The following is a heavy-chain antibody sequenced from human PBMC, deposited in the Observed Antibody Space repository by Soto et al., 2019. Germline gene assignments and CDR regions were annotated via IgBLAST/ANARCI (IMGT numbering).Heavy chain of an antibody. CDR1: GGSISSSSYY. D-gene: IGHD3-22*01. CDR3: ARLGDYYQAFDY. Sequence: SDTLSLTCTVSGGSISSSSYYWGWIRQPPGKGLEWIGSIYYSGSTYYNPSLKSRVTISVDTSKNQFSLKLRSVTAADTAVYYCARLGDYYQAFDYWGQGTLVTVS. J-gene: IGHJ4*01. CDR2: IYYSGST. V-gene: IGHV4-39*01.